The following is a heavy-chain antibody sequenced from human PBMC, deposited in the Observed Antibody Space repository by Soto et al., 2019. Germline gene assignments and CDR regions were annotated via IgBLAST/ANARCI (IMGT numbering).Heavy chain of an antibody. Sequence: GASVKVSCKASGYSFTSLDINWVRQTAGQGLEWMGWMEPSTGRTGYAQKFQGRVTMTRDTSINTAYMELTTLTSDDTAFYYCARGVSAGVDYWGQGTLVTVSS. CDR1: GYSFTSLD. CDR2: MEPSTGRT. V-gene: IGHV1-8*01. CDR3: ARGVSAGVDY. J-gene: IGHJ4*02. D-gene: IGHD1-26*01.